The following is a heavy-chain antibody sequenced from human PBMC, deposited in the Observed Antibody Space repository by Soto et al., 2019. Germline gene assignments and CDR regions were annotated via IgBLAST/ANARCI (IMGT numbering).Heavy chain of an antibody. V-gene: IGHV3-64*01. CDR1: GFTFSSYA. D-gene: IGHD2-21*01. CDR3: AREPTPHVVVIAIQPGYYMDV. Sequence: GGSLRLSCAASGFTFSSYAMHWVRQAPGKGLEYVSAISSNGGSTYYANSVKGRFTISRDNSKNTLYLQMGSLRAEDMAVYYCAREPTPHVVVIAIQPGYYMDVWGKGTTVTVSS. CDR2: ISSNGGST. J-gene: IGHJ6*03.